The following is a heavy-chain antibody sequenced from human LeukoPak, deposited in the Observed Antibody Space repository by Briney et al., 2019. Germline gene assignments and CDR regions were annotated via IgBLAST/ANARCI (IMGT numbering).Heavy chain of an antibody. CDR2: ISWNSGRI. CDR3: AKDRSGGSSYYYGMDV. Sequence: GGSLRLSCAASGFTFDDYAMHWVRQAPGKGLEWVSGISWNSGRIGYADSVKSRFTISRDNAKNSLYLQMNSLRAEDTALYYCAKDRSGGSSYYYGMDVWSQGTTVTVSS. J-gene: IGHJ6*02. CDR1: GFTFDDYA. D-gene: IGHD2-15*01. V-gene: IGHV3-9*01.